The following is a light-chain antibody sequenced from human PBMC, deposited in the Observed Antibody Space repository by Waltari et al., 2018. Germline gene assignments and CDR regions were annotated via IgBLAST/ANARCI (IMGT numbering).Light chain of an antibody. J-gene: IGKJ4*01. CDR3: QQADSLPLT. Sequence: DIQMTQSPSSVSSFVGDTVTNTCRASQRITPWLAWYQQKPGRAPKLLIYASSSLQSGVPSRFSGSRSGADFTLTISSLQPEDFATYYCQQADSLPLTFGGGTKVEIK. V-gene: IGKV1D-12*01. CDR2: ASS. CDR1: QRITPW.